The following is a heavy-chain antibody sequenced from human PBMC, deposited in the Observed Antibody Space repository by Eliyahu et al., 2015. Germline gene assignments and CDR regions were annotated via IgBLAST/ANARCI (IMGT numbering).Heavy chain of an antibody. V-gene: IGHV1-69*06. Sequence: QVQLVQSGAEVRKPGSSVKVSCKASGGSFSDYAISWVRQAPGQGLEWMGGVIPFFGKPKYXQNFQGRITVTADKSTSTAXMELSSLRSGDTAVYYCARGSNTASHSIDYYYAMDVWGKGTTVTVSS. CDR1: GGSFSDYA. J-gene: IGHJ6*04. CDR2: VIPFFGKP. D-gene: IGHD2/OR15-2a*01. CDR3: ARGSNTASHSIDYYYAMDV.